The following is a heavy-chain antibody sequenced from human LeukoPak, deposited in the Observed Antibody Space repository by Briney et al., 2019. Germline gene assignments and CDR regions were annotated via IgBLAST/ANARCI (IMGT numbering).Heavy chain of an antibody. CDR2: ISSSSSYI. V-gene: IGHV3-21*01. D-gene: IGHD3-10*01. CDR1: GLTFSSYS. J-gene: IGHJ4*02. Sequence: GGSLRLSCAASGLTFSSYSMNWVRQAPGKGLEWVSSISSSSSYIYYADSVKGRFTISRDNAKNSLYLQMNSLRAEDTAVYYCARGFGGYDLFLDYWGQGTLVTVSS. CDR3: ARGFGGYDLFLDY.